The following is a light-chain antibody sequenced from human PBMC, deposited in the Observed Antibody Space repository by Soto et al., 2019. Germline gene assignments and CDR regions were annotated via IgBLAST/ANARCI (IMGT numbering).Light chain of an antibody. Sequence: DFVMTQSPDSLAVSLGERATINCKSSQTVLSNSDNKNYLAWFQQKPGQPPKLLISWASIRESGVPDRFSGSGSGTDFTLTISSLQAEDVVVYYCQQYHSDPITFGQGTRLEIK. CDR3: QQYHSDPIT. CDR1: QTVLSNSDNKNY. CDR2: WAS. J-gene: IGKJ5*01. V-gene: IGKV4-1*01.